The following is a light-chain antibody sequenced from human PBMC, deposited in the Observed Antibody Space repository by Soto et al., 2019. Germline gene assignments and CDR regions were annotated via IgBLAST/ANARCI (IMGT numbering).Light chain of an antibody. CDR2: EVT. J-gene: IGLJ1*01. CDR1: SSVVGSYNL. Sequence: QSALTQPASVSGSPGQPITISCTGTSSVVGSYNLVSWYQQHPGKAPKLMIYEVTKRPSGVSNRFSGSKSGNAASLTISGLQAEDETDYYCCSYAGHSTYVFGTGTKVTVL. V-gene: IGLV2-23*02. CDR3: CSYAGHSTYV.